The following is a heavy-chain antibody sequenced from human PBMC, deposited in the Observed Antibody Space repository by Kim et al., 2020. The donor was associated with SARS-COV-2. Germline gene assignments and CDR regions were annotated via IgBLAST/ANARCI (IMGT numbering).Heavy chain of an antibody. J-gene: IGHJ4*02. V-gene: IGHV3-30*01. CDR3: ARESGYAFYFDY. Sequence: YYADSVKGRFTISRDNAKNTLYLQMNSLRAEDTAVYYCARESGYAFYFDYCGQGTLVTVSS. D-gene: IGHD3-3*01.